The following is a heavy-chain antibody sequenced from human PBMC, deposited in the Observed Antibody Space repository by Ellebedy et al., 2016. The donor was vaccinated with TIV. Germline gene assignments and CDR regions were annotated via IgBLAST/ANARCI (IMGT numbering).Heavy chain of an antibody. CDR1: GGSFSGYF. Sequence: MPSETLSLTCAVYGGSFSGYFWNWIRQFPGKGLEWIGEINHSGSTSYNPSLKSRVSISVDTPKKQFSLKMSSVTAADTAVYYCARAFQYSSGWAFDYWGQGTLVTVSS. CDR2: INHSGST. D-gene: IGHD6-19*01. V-gene: IGHV4-34*01. CDR3: ARAFQYSSGWAFDY. J-gene: IGHJ4*02.